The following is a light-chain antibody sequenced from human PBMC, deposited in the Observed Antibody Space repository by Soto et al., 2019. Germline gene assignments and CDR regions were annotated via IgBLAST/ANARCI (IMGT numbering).Light chain of an antibody. Sequence: QAVVTQEPSLTVSPGGTVTLPCASSTGAVTSGHYANWLQQKPGQAPRALIYSTDTKHSWTPARFSGSLLGGKAALTLSGVRPEDEADYYCLLYYGGAVIFGGGTKLTVL. CDR1: TGAVTSGHY. CDR3: LLYYGGAVI. V-gene: IGLV7-43*01. J-gene: IGLJ2*01. CDR2: STD.